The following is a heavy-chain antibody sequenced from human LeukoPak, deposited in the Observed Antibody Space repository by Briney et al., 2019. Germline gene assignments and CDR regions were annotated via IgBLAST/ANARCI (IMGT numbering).Heavy chain of an antibody. V-gene: IGHV1-69*13. D-gene: IGHD5-18*01. Sequence: ASVKVSCKASGGTFSSYAIGWVRQAPGQGLGWMGGIIPIFGTANYAQKFQGRVTITADESTSTAYMELSSLRSEDTAVYYCARALGTAMVTAAFDIWGQGTMVTVSS. J-gene: IGHJ3*02. CDR1: GGTFSSYA. CDR2: IIPIFGTA. CDR3: ARALGTAMVTAAFDI.